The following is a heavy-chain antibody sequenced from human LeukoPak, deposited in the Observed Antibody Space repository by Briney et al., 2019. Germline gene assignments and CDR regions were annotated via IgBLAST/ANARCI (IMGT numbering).Heavy chain of an antibody. CDR3: ARDRRYYDTSGTVYYDAMDV. Sequence: SETLSLTCSVSDGSINSYYWSWIRQPPGKGLEWIGYICYSGSTNYNPSLKSRVTISVDTSKNHFSLRLSSVTAADTAVYYCARDRRYYDTSGTVYYDAMDVWGQGTTVTVSS. V-gene: IGHV4-59*01. J-gene: IGHJ6*02. CDR1: DGSINSYY. D-gene: IGHD3-22*01. CDR2: ICYSGST.